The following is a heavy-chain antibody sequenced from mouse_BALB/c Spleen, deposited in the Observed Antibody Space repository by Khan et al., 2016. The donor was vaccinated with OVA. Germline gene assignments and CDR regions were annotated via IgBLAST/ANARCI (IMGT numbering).Heavy chain of an antibody. D-gene: IGHD1-1*01. CDR1: GYTFTDYY. Sequence: EVQLQESGPELVKPGASVKMSCKASGYTFTDYYMDWVKQSHGESFEWIGRVNPYNGGTTYNQKFKGKATLTVDKSSSTAYMELNSLTSEDSAVYYCARRFLLYYGNSYDDAMDYWGQGTSVTVSS. V-gene: IGHV1-19*01. CDR3: ARRFLLYYGNSYDDAMDY. CDR2: VNPYNGGT. J-gene: IGHJ4*01.